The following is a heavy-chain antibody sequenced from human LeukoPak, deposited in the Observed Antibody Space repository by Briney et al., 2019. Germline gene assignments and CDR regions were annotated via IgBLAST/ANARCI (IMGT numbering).Heavy chain of an antibody. CDR2: IYYSGST. CDR1: GGSISSRDYY. V-gene: IGHV4-30-4*01. CDR3: ARTMRDYDSSGYYYLDAFDI. D-gene: IGHD3-22*01. J-gene: IGHJ3*02. Sequence: PSQTLSLTCTVSGGSISSRDYYWSWIRQPPGKGLEWIGYIYYSGSTYYNPSLKSRVTISVDTSKNQFSLKLSSVTAADTAVYYCARTMRDYDSSGYYYLDAFDIWGQGTMVTVSS.